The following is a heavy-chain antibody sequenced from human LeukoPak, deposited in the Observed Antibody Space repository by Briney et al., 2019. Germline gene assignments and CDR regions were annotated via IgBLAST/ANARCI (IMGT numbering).Heavy chain of an antibody. J-gene: IGHJ6*03. CDR3: ARGAPNYYYYYMDV. V-gene: IGHV4-30-4*08. Sequence: PSETLSLTCTVSGGSISSGDYYWSWIRQPPGKGLEWIGYIYYSGSTYYNPSLKSRVTISVDTSKNQFSLKLSSVTAADTAVYYCARGAPNYYYYYMDVWGKGTTVTVSS. CDR2: IYYSGST. CDR1: GGSISSGDYY.